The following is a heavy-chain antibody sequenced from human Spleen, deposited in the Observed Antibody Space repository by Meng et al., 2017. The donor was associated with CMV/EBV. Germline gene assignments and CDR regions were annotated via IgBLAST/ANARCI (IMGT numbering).Heavy chain of an antibody. CDR3: AKGISETTFHPFDI. V-gene: IGHV1-8*01. CDR2: MNPNSGNT. CDR1: GYTFTSYD. Sequence: ASVKVSCKASGYTFTSYDINWVRQATGQGLEWMGWMNPNSGNTGYAQKFQGRVTMTRNTSISTAYMELSSLRSEDTAVYYCAKGISETTFHPFDIRGQGTRVTVSS. D-gene: IGHD1-7*01. J-gene: IGHJ3*02.